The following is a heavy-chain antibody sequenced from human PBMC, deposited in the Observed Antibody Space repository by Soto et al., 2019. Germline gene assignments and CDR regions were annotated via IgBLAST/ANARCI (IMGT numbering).Heavy chain of an antibody. J-gene: IGHJ6*02. Sequence: QVQLVQSGAEVKTPGSSVKVSCKSSGGTLSDYAISWVRQAPGKGLEWMGGIMPTVDSANYAQNFEGRLTISADESTSTVNLELSSVRSNDTAVYYCAVAAVREIMAKESSGMAVWGQGTTDIVSS. D-gene: IGHD6-19*01. CDR2: IMPTVDSA. V-gene: IGHV1-69*01. CDR3: AVAAVREIMAKESSGMAV. CDR1: GGTLSDYA.